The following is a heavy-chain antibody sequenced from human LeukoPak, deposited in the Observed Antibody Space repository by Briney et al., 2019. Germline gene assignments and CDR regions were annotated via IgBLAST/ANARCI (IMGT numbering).Heavy chain of an antibody. V-gene: IGHV4-38-2*02. D-gene: IGHD5-24*01. Sequence: PSETLSLTCTVSGDSISTNYYWAWVRQPPGKGLECIGNIYHGGSTYYNPSLKSRVTISIDTSKNQFSLKLSSVTAADTAVYYCARSMADYYYYYGMDVWGQGTTVTVSS. CDR1: GDSISTNYY. CDR3: ARSMADYYYYYGMDV. J-gene: IGHJ6*02. CDR2: IYHGGST.